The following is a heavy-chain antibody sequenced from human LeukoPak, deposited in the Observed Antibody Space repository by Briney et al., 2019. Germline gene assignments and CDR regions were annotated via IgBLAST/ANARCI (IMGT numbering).Heavy chain of an antibody. CDR3: ARVPWGPYYGMDV. V-gene: IGHV3-30-3*01. J-gene: IGHJ6*02. D-gene: IGHD3-16*01. Sequence: PGRSLRLSCAASGFTFSSYAMHWVRQAPGKGLEWVAVISYDGSNKYYADSVKGRFTISRDNSKNTLYLQMNSLRAEDTAVYYCARVPWGPYYGMDVWGQGTTVTVSS. CDR1: GFTFSSYA. CDR2: ISYDGSNK.